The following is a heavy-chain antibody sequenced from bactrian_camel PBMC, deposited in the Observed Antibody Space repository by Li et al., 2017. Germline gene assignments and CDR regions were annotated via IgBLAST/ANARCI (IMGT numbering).Heavy chain of an antibody. Sequence: DVQLVESGGGLVRPGGSLKLSCTVSGFTFSTKAMTWVRQAPGKGLEWVSAIDTRGISTSFADSVKGRFTISRDNAKNTLYLRLNSLKTEDTAMYYCVRGISWFNYWGQGTQVTVS. J-gene: IGHJ4*01. CDR1: GFTFSTKA. V-gene: IGHV3S31*01. CDR3: VRGISWFNY. CDR2: IDTRGIST. D-gene: IGHD6*01.